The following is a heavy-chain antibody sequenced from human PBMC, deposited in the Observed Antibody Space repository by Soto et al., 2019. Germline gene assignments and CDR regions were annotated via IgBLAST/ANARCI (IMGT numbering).Heavy chain of an antibody. CDR1: GGPISSGVYY. CDR3: ARVPDR. Sequence: PSETLSLTCSVSGGPISSGVYYWGWIRQPPGKGLEWIGSMFHSGRTYQNPSLKSRVIISVDTSTNQFSLKLRSVTAADTAVYYCARVPDRWGQGTLVTVSS. J-gene: IGHJ5*02. D-gene: IGHD2-2*01. V-gene: IGHV4-39*07. CDR2: MFHSGRT.